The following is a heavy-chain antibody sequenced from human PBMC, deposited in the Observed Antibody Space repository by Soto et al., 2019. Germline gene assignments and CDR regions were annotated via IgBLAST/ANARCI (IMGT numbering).Heavy chain of an antibody. CDR1: GGSTSSSIYY. CDR3: ARSPAICSGGSCYSSRDWFDP. V-gene: IGHV4-39*01. CDR2: IYYSGST. J-gene: IGHJ5*02. Sequence: PSETLSLTCTVSGGSTSSSIYYWGWIRHPPGNGLEWIGSIYYSGSTYYNPSLKSRVTISVDTSKNQFSLKLSSVTAADTAVYYCARSPAICSGGSCYSSRDWFDPWGQGTLVTV. D-gene: IGHD2-15*01.